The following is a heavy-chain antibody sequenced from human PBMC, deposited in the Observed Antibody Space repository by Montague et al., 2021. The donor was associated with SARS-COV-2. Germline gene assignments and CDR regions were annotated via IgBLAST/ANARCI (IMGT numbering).Heavy chain of an antibody. V-gene: IGHV4-39*07. Sequence: SETLSLTCTVSGGSISSSSYYWGWIRQPPGKGLERIGYIYYSGSTYYXPSLKSRVTISVDTSKNQFSLKLSSVTAADTAVYYCAGEIVVVTQTNHYGMDVWGQGTTVTVSS. CDR2: IYYSGST. J-gene: IGHJ6*02. CDR3: AGEIVVVTQTNHYGMDV. CDR1: GGSISSSSYY. D-gene: IGHD3-22*01.